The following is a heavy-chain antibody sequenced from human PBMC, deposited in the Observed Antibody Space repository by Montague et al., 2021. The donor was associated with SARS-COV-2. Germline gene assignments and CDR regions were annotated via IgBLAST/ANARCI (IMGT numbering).Heavy chain of an antibody. D-gene: IGHD7-27*01. V-gene: IGHV2-70*11. CDR3: ARLSGVAPRCYYEGMDV. CDR2: IDWDGDK. J-gene: IGHJ6*02. CDR1: GFSLRTAGTC. Sequence: PALVKPTQTLTLTCTFSGFSLRTAGTCVSWIRQPPGKAPQWLARIDWDGDKYYSRTLETRVSISTDTAKTQVVLTMTNVDPMDMATYYCARLSGVAPRCYYEGMDVWGQGTAVTVSS.